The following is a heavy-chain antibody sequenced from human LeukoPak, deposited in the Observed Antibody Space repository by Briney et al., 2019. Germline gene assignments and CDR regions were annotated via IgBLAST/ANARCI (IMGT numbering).Heavy chain of an antibody. CDR3: ARGKQNAVDY. CDR1: SGSISGSYY. V-gene: IGHV4-4*07. CDR2: IYASGST. J-gene: IGHJ4*02. Sequence: SETLSLTCTVSSGSISGSYYWSWIRQPAGKGLEWIGRIYASGSTNYDPSLKSRVTISVDKSNNQFSLMVTSVTAADTAVYYCARGKQNAVDYWGQGILVTVSS. D-gene: IGHD1-1*01.